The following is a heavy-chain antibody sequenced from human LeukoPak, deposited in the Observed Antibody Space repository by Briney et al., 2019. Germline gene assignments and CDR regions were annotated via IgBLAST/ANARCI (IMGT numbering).Heavy chain of an antibody. J-gene: IGHJ4*02. V-gene: IGHV4-59*08. D-gene: IGHD3-22*01. Sequence: SETLSLTCTVSGGSISSYYWSWIRQPPGKGLEWIGYIYYSGSTNYNPSLKSRVTISVDTSKNQFSLKLSSVTAADTAVYYCAGGITYYYDSSDYSPLFDYWGQGTLVTVSS. CDR2: IYYSGST. CDR1: GGSISSYY. CDR3: AGGITYYYDSSDYSPLFDY.